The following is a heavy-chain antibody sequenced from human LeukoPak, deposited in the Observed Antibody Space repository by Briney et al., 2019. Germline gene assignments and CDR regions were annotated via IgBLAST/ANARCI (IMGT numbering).Heavy chain of an antibody. J-gene: IGHJ4*02. CDR3: ARDPGCGGSCSYYFDY. CDR1: GFTFSSYD. Sequence: PGGSPRLSCAASGFTFSSYDIHWVRQATGKGLEWVSGIGTAGEIYYPGSVKGRFTISRDNAKNSLFLQMNSLRSEDTAVYYCARDPGCGGSCSYYFDYWGQGTLVTVSS. D-gene: IGHD2-15*01. V-gene: IGHV3-13*01. CDR2: IGTAGEI.